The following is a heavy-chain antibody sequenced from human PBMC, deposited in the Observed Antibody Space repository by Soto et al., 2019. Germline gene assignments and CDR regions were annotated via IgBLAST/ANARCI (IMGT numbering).Heavy chain of an antibody. CDR3: AHTPFFGGVIHY. V-gene: IGHV2-5*01. CDR1: GFSLSTSGVG. D-gene: IGHD3-16*01. J-gene: IGHJ4*02. CDR2: FYWNDDK. Sequence: QITLKESGPTLVKPTQTLTLTCTFSGFSLSTSGVGVGWIRQPPGKALEWLALFYWNDDKHYSPSLKSRLTITKDTSKNQVVLTMTNMDPVDTATYYCAHTPFFGGVIHYWGQGTLVTVSS.